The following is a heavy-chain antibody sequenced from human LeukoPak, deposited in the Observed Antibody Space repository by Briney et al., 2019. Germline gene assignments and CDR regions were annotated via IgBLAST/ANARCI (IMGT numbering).Heavy chain of an antibody. Sequence: ASVKASCKPSGYPFTSSYMHWVRQAPGPGLEWMGIINSSGASTSYAQTLQGRFTMTRESSTSTVYMELSSLRSEDTAVYYCARSAEDDAFDIWGQGTMVTVSS. CDR3: ARSAEDDAFDI. J-gene: IGHJ3*02. CDR2: INSSGAST. V-gene: IGHV1-46*01. CDR1: GYPFTSSY.